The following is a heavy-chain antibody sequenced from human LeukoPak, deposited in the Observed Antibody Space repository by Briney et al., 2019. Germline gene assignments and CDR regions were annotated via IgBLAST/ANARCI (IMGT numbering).Heavy chain of an antibody. Sequence: GGSLRLSCAASGFTFISYAMDWVRQAPGKGLEYGSGISSNGGSTYYASSVKGRFTISRDNSKTTLDLQMGSLRAEDMAVYYCVRRRGYSYDYWGQGTLVSVSS. CDR2: ISSNGGST. J-gene: IGHJ4*02. CDR1: GFTFISYA. D-gene: IGHD5-18*01. V-gene: IGHV3-64*01. CDR3: VRRRGYSYDY.